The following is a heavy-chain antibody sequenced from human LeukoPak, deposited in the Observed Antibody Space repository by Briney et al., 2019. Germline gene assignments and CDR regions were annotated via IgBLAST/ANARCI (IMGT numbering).Heavy chain of an antibody. Sequence: GGSLRLSCAASGFTFSSYWMHWVRQAPGKGLVWVSRINTDGTSTTNADSVKGRFTISRDNAKNTVYLQMNSLRVEDTAVYYCARDLGGGEDYRGQGTLVTVSS. D-gene: IGHD1-26*01. J-gene: IGHJ4*02. CDR1: GFTFSSYW. V-gene: IGHV3-74*01. CDR3: ARDLGGGEDY. CDR2: INTDGTST.